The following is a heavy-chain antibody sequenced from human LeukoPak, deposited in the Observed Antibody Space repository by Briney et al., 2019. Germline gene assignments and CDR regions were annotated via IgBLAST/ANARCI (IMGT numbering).Heavy chain of an antibody. CDR1: GGTFSSYA. CDR3: ASSYDSSGYYYGNFDY. V-gene: IGHV1-69*13. D-gene: IGHD3-22*01. J-gene: IGHJ4*02. CDR2: IIPIFGTA. Sequence: SVKVSCKASGGTFSSYAISWVRQAPGQGLEWMGGIIPIFGTANYAQKFQGRVTITADESTSTAYMELSSLRSEDAAVYYCASSYDSSGYYYGNFDYWGQGTLVTVSS.